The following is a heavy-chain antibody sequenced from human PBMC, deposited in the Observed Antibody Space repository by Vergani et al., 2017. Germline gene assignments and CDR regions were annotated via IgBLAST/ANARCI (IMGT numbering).Heavy chain of an antibody. CDR1: GYSITNYW. D-gene: IGHD3-3*01. J-gene: IGHJ5*02. CDR3: AKTHDFSSLYSSYNWFDP. Sequence: EVQLVQSGAEVKKPGESLKISCQGSGYSITNYWIAWVGQRPGKGLEWMGLIYAGDSDVRYSPSFQGQVTMSVDKSLSTAYLQWSSLKAADTATYYCAKTHDFSSLYSSYNWFDPWGQGTQVTVSS. V-gene: IGHV5-51*03. CDR2: IYAGDSDV.